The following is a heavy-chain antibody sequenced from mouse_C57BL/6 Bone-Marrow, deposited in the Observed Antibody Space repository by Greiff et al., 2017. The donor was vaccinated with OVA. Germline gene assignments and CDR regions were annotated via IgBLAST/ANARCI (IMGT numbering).Heavy chain of an antibody. J-gene: IGHJ2*01. CDR1: GYTFTSYG. V-gene: IGHV1-81*01. Sequence: QVQLQQSGAELARPGASVKLSCKASGYTFTSYGISWVKQRTGQGLEWIGEIYPRSGNTYYNEKFKGKATLTADKSSSTAYMELRSLTSEDSAVYFCAPTPYYFDDWGQGTTLTVSS. CDR3: APTPYYFDD. CDR2: IYPRSGNT. D-gene: IGHD2-10*01.